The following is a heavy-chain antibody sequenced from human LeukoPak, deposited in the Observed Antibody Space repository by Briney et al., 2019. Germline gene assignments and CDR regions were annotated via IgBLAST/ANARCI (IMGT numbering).Heavy chain of an antibody. CDR2: IGTSSTTI. CDR3: ARFAAGGSYYYYMDV. D-gene: IGHD6-25*01. Sequence: GGSLRLSCAASGFTFSTYTMNWVRQPPGKGLEWVSNIGTSSTTIYYADSVKGRFTISRDNAKNSLYLQMNSLRADDTAVYYCARFAAGGSYYYYMDVWGKGITVTVSS. V-gene: IGHV3-48*01. J-gene: IGHJ6*03. CDR1: GFTFSTYT.